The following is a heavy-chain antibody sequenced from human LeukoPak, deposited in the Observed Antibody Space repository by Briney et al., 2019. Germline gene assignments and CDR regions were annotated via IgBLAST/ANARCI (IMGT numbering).Heavy chain of an antibody. CDR1: GFTFSSYA. V-gene: IGHV3-30-3*01. CDR3: ARDVPHIVVVTSHWFDP. CDR2: ISYDGSNK. D-gene: IGHD2-21*02. J-gene: IGHJ5*02. Sequence: GGSLRLSCAASGFTFSSYAMHWVRQAPGKGLEWVAVISYDGSNKYYADSVKGRFTISRDNSKNTLYLQMSSLRAEDTAVYYCARDVPHIVVVTSHWFDPWGQGTLVTVSS.